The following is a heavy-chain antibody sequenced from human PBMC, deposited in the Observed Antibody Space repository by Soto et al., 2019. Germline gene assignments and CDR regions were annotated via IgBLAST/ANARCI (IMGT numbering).Heavy chain of an antibody. D-gene: IGHD3-3*01. CDR1: GFTFSSYA. CDR2: ISGSGGST. Sequence: EVQLLESGGGLVQPGGSLRLSCAASGFTFSSYAMSWVRQAPGKGLEWVSAISGSGGSTYYADSVKGRFTISRDNSKNTLYLQMNSLRAEDTAVYYCAKDGETYDFWSGYFPNPFDYWCQGTLVTVSS. J-gene: IGHJ4*02. V-gene: IGHV3-23*01. CDR3: AKDGETYDFWSGYFPNPFDY.